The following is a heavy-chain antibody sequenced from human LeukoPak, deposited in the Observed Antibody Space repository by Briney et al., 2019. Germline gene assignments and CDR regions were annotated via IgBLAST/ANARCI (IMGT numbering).Heavy chain of an antibody. Sequence: ASVKVSCKASGYTFTRYYMHWVRQAPGQGLEWMGIINPSGGSTSYAQKFQGRVTMTRDTSTSTVYMELSSLRSEDTAVYYCARAVGSSGWYLRGPFDYWGQGTLVTVSS. V-gene: IGHV1-46*01. CDR1: GYTFTRYY. D-gene: IGHD6-19*01. CDR2: INPSGGST. CDR3: ARAVGSSGWYLRGPFDY. J-gene: IGHJ4*02.